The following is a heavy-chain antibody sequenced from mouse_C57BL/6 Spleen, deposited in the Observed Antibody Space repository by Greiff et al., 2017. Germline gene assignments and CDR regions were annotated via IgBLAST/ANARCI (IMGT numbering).Heavy chain of an antibody. CDR2: FHPYNDDT. CDR3: AREGAKNDGHWYFDV. V-gene: IGHV1-47*01. Sequence: QVHVKQSGAELVKPGASVKMSCKASGYTFTTYPIEWMKQNHGKSLEWIGNFHPYNDDTKYNEKFKGKATLTVEKSSSTVYLELSRLTSDDSAVYYCAREGAKNDGHWYFDVWGTGTTVTVSS. D-gene: IGHD2-3*01. CDR1: GYTFTTYP. J-gene: IGHJ1*03.